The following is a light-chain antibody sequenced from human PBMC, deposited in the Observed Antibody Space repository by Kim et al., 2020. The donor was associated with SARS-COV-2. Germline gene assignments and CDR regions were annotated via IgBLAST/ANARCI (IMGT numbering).Light chain of an antibody. CDR2: AAS. Sequence: DIQMTQSPSSLSASVGDRVTITCRASQGISNYLVWYQQKPGKVPKLLIYAASILQSVVPSRFSGSGSGTDFTLTISSLQPEDVATYYCQKYNTAPPWTFGQGTKVDIK. V-gene: IGKV1-27*01. CDR1: QGISNY. CDR3: QKYNTAPPWT. J-gene: IGKJ1*01.